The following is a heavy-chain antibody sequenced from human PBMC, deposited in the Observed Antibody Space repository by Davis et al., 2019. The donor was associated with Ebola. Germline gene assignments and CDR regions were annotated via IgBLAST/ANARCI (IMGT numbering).Heavy chain of an antibody. CDR2: INPNSGCT. V-gene: IGHV1-2*06. J-gene: IGHJ3*02. Sequence: ASVKVSCKASGYTFTGYHMHWVRQAPGQGLEWMGRINPNSGCTNYAQKFQGRVTMTRVTSISTAYMELSRLGSDDTAVYYCARAFGKLWEAFDIWGQGTMVTVSS. D-gene: IGHD1-26*01. CDR3: ARAFGKLWEAFDI. CDR1: GYTFTGYH.